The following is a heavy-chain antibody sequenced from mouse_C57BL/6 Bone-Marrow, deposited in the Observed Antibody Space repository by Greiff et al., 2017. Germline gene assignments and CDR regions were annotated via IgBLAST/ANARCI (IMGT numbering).Heavy chain of an antibody. D-gene: IGHD1-1*01. CDR2: IYPGSGST. V-gene: IGHV1-55*01. CDR1: GYTFTSYW. CDR3: ARPYYYGSGGTGFAY. Sequence: QVQLQQPGAELVKPGASVKMSCKASGYTFTSYWITWVKQRPGQGLEWIGDIYPGSGSTNYNEKFKSKATLTVDTSSSTAYMQLSSLTSEDSAVYFCARPYYYGSGGTGFAYWGQGTLVTVSA. J-gene: IGHJ3*01.